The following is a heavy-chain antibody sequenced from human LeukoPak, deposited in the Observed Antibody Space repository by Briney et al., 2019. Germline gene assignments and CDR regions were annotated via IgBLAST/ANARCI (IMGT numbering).Heavy chain of an antibody. V-gene: IGHV3-7*01. CDR2: INQDGSEI. CDR3: ARAGGPHTVDV. CDR1: GFNFNR. Sequence: GGSLRLSCAASGFNFNRMSWVRQAPGKGLEWVANINQDGSEIYYVDSVKGRLTISRDNAKNTLFLQMNSLSAEDTAVFYCARAGGPHTVDVWGQGTTVIVSS. D-gene: IGHD2-8*02. J-gene: IGHJ6*02.